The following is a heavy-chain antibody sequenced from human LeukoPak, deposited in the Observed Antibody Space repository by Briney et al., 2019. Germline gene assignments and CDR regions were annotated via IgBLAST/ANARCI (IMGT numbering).Heavy chain of an antibody. Sequence: GGSLRLSCAASGFTFSSYSMNWVRQAPGKGLEWVSYISSSSSTIYYADSVKGRFTISRDNAKNSLYLQMNSLRAEDTAVYYCARVAGGTPGGMDVWGQGTTVTVSS. CDR3: ARVAGGTPGGMDV. CDR1: GFTFSSYS. J-gene: IGHJ6*02. CDR2: ISSSSSTI. D-gene: IGHD1-26*01. V-gene: IGHV3-48*04.